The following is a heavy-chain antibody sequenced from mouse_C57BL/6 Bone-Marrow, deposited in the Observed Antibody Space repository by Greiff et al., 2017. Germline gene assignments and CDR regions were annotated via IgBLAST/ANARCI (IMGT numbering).Heavy chain of an antibody. Sequence: VQLQQPGAELVKPGASVKLSCKASGYTFTSYWMQWVKQRPGQGLEWIGEIDPSDSYTNYNQKFKGKATLTVDTASSTAYMQLSSLTSEDSAVYYCARVGDYWGQGTSVTVSS. CDR2: IDPSDSYT. J-gene: IGHJ4*01. CDR1: GYTFTSYW. V-gene: IGHV1-50*01. CDR3: ARVGDY.